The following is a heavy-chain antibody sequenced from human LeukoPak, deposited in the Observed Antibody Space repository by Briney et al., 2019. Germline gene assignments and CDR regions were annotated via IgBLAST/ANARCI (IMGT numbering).Heavy chain of an antibody. CDR1: GFTFDDYA. J-gene: IGHJ4*02. CDR3: AKDIRGYSSGWYDY. D-gene: IGHD6-19*01. Sequence: PGGSLRLSCAASGFTFDDYAMHWVRQAPGEGLEWVSGISWNSGSIGYADSVKGRFTISRDNAKNSLYLQMNSLRAEDTALYYCAKDIRGYSSGWYDYWGQGTLVTVSS. CDR2: ISWNSGSI. V-gene: IGHV3-9*01.